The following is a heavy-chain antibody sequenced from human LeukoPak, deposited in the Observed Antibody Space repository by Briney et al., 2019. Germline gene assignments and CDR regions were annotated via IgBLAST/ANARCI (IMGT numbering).Heavy chain of an antibody. D-gene: IGHD2-15*01. J-gene: IGHJ5*02. V-gene: IGHV3-23*01. CDR1: GFTFSSYA. CDR3: ARDWGYCSGGSCWVGFDP. Sequence: GGSLRLSCAASGFTFSSYAMSWVRQAPGKGLEWGSAISGSGGSTYYADSVKGRFTISRDNSKNTLYLQMNSLRAEDTAVYYCARDWGYCSGGSCWVGFDPWGQGTLVTVSS. CDR2: ISGSGGST.